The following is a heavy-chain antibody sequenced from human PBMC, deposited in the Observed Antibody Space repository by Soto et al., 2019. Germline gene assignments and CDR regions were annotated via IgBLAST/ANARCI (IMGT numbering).Heavy chain of an antibody. CDR1: GFTFSSYA. J-gene: IGHJ4*02. CDR2: ISGSGGST. Sequence: EVQLLESGGGLVQPGGSLRLSCAASGFTFSSYAMSWVRQAPGKGLEWVSAISGSGGSTYYADSVKGRFTISRDNSKNTLYLQMNSLRAEDRAVYYCAKGRSVVPAAPLDYWGQGTLVTVSS. CDR3: AKGRSVVPAAPLDY. V-gene: IGHV3-23*01. D-gene: IGHD2-2*01.